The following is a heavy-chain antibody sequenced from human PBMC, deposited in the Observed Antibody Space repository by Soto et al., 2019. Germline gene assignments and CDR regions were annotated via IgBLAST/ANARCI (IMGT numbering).Heavy chain of an antibody. J-gene: IGHJ4*02. CDR1: GYTFTSYG. Sequence: ASVKVSCKASGYTFTSYGISWVRQAPGQGLEWMGWISAYNGNTNYAQKLQGRVTMTTDTSTSTAYMELRSLRSDDTAVYYCARXLPPGYCSGGSCYLFDYWGQGTLVTVSS. CDR2: ISAYNGNT. V-gene: IGHV1-18*04. CDR3: ARXLPPGYCSGGSCYLFDY. D-gene: IGHD2-15*01.